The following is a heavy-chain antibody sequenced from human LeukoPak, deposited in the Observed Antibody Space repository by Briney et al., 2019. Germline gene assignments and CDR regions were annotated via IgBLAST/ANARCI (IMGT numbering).Heavy chain of an antibody. CDR1: GFTLSSYA. D-gene: IGHD3-22*01. J-gene: IGHJ4*02. CDR2: ISGSGGST. CDR3: ARIRSGYYFDY. Sequence: GGSLRLSCAASGFTLSSYAMSWVRQAPGKGLEWVSAISGSGGSTYYADSVKGRFTISRDNSKNTLYLQMNSLRAEDTAVYYCARIRSGYYFDYWGQGTLVTVSS. V-gene: IGHV3-23*01.